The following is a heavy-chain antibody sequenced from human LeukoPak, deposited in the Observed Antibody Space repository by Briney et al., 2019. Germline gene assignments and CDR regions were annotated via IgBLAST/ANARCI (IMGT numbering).Heavy chain of an antibody. CDR1: GGSFSSFY. CDR2: INHSGST. CDR3: RLTRPRVDY. J-gene: IGHJ4*02. D-gene: IGHD4/OR15-4a*01. V-gene: IGHV4-34*01. Sequence: SETLSLTCAVYGGSFSSFYWSWLRQPPGKGLEWIAEINHSGSTSYNPSLKSRVTISVDTSRNHFSLRLSSVTAADSAVYYCRLTRPRVDYWGQGTLVTVSS.